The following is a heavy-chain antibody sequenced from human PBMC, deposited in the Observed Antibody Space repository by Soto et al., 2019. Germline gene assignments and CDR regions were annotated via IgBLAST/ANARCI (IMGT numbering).Heavy chain of an antibody. V-gene: IGHV3-23*01. CDR2: ISGSGGST. J-gene: IGHJ3*02. D-gene: IGHD4-17*01. CDR3: AKGRPDYGDYGDAFDI. Sequence: EVQLLESGGGLVQPGGSLRLSCAASGFTFSSYAMSWVRQAPGKGLEWVSAISGSGGSTYYADSVKGRFTISRDNTKNALSLHMTSLRAEDTAVYYCAKGRPDYGDYGDAFDIWGQGTMVTVSS. CDR1: GFTFSSYA.